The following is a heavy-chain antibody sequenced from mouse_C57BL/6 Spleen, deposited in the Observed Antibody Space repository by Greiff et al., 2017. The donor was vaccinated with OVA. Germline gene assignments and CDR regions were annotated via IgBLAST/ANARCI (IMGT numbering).Heavy chain of an antibody. Sequence: EVKLVESGAELVKPGASVKLSCTASGFNIKDYYMHWVKQRTEQGLEWIGRIDPEDGETKYAPKFQGKATITADTSSNTAYLQLSSLTSEDTAVYYCASMVTTRGYAMDYWGQGTSVTVSS. CDR2: IDPEDGET. V-gene: IGHV14-2*01. CDR1: GFNIKDYY. D-gene: IGHD2-2*01. J-gene: IGHJ4*01. CDR3: ASMVTTRGYAMDY.